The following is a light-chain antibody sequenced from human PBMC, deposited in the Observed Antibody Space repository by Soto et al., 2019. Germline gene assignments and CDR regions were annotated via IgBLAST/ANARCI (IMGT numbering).Light chain of an antibody. CDR3: SSYSTASTPSYG. V-gene: IGLV2-14*01. CDR1: SSDVGGYNY. J-gene: IGLJ1*01. Sequence: QSALTQPASVSGSPGQSIAISCTGTSSDVGGYNYVSWYQQHPGKAPKLMIYDVTNRPSGVSTRFSGSKSGYTASLTISGLQAEDEADYYCSSYSTASTPSYGFGTGTKVTVL. CDR2: DVT.